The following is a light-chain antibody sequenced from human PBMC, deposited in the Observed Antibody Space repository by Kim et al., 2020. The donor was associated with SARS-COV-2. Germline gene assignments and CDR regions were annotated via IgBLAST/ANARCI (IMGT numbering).Light chain of an antibody. CDR1: KLGDKY. V-gene: IGLV3-1*01. J-gene: IGLJ2*01. CDR3: QAWDSSTAGVV. CDR2: QDS. Sequence: PGQTASITCSGDKLGDKYACWYQQKPGQSPVLVIYQDSKRPSGIPERFSGSNSGNTATLTISGTQAMDEADYYCQAWDSSTAGVVFRGGTQLTVL.